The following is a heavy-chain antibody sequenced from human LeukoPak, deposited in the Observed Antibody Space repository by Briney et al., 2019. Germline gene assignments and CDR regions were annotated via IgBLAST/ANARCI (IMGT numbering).Heavy chain of an antibody. Sequence: GRPLRLSCAASGFAFSSYAMHWVRQAPGKGLEWVAVISYDGSNKYYADSVKGRFTISRDNSKNTLYLQMNSLRAEDTAVYYCARDGSDFWSGYYDYWGQGTLVTVSS. V-gene: IGHV3-30-3*01. J-gene: IGHJ4*02. D-gene: IGHD3-3*01. CDR3: ARDGSDFWSGYYDY. CDR2: ISYDGSNK. CDR1: GFAFSSYA.